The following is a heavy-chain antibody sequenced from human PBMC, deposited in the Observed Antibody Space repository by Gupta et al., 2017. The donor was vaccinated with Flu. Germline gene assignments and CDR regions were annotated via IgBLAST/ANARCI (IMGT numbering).Heavy chain of an antibody. CDR1: GFTFSSYG. J-gene: IGHJ6*02. CDR2: ISYDGSNK. CDR3: AKDRSIKYYGMDV. Sequence: QVQLVESGGGVVQPGRSLRLSCSASGFTFSSYGMPWVRQAPGKGLEWVAVISYDGSNKHYADSVKGRFTISRDNSKNTLYLQMNSLRAEDTAVYYCAKDRSIKYYGMDVWGQGTTVTVSS. D-gene: IGHD2-21*01. V-gene: IGHV3-30*18.